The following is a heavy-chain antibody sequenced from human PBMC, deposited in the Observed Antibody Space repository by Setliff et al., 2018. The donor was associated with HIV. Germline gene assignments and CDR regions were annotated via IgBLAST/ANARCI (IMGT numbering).Heavy chain of an antibody. CDR2: IKEDESEK. Sequence: GGSLRLSCAASGFTFSSYSMNWVRQAPGKGLEWVANIKEDESEKYYVDSVKGRFTISRDNAKKSLFLQMNSLRAEDTAVYYCARDYLYYNMYNGSPVYGMDVWGQGTTVAVSS. V-gene: IGHV3-7*01. CDR1: GFTFSSYS. D-gene: IGHD3-10*01. J-gene: IGHJ6*02. CDR3: ARDYLYYNMYNGSPVYGMDV.